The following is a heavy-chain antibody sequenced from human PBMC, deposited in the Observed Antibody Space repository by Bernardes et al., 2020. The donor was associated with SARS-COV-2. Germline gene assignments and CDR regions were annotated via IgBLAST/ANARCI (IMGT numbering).Heavy chain of an antibody. J-gene: IGHJ4*02. Sequence: GGSLRLSCAVSGLTFSHYAMNWVRQAPGKGLEWVSEISGSGDKTDYADSVKGRFTISRDNSRNALYLQMNDLRLEDTAIYYCAKYTSGWSLLDYFDYWGQGTLVSVSS. D-gene: IGHD6-19*01. V-gene: IGHV3-23*01. CDR3: AKYTSGWSLLDYFDY. CDR1: GLTFSHYA. CDR2: ISGSGDKT.